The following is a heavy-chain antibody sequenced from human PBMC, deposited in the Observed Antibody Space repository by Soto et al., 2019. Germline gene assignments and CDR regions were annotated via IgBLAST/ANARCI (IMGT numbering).Heavy chain of an antibody. CDR3: AKDVVPAAFGLDYYYGMDV. D-gene: IGHD2-2*01. V-gene: IGHV3-30*18. CDR2: ISYEGSNK. Sequence: PGGSLRLSCAASGFTFSSYGMHWVRQAPGKGLEWVAVISYEGSNKYYADSVMGRFTISRDNSKNTLYLQMNSLRAEDTAVYYCAKDVVPAAFGLDYYYGMDVWGQGTTVTVSS. J-gene: IGHJ6*02. CDR1: GFTFSSYG.